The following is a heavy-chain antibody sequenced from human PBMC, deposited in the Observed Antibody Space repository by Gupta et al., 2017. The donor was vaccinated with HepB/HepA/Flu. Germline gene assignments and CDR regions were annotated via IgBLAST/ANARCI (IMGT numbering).Heavy chain of an antibody. CDR2: INHSGST. Sequence: QVQLQQWGAGLLTPSETLSLTCAVYGGSFSGYYWCWTRQPPGKGLEWIGEINHSGSTNYNPSLKSRVTISVDTSKNQFSLKLSSVTAADTAVYYCARGYYDSSGPYFDYWGQGTLVTVSS. CDR1: GGSFSGYY. D-gene: IGHD3-22*01. J-gene: IGHJ4*02. V-gene: IGHV4-34*01. CDR3: ARGYYDSSGPYFDY.